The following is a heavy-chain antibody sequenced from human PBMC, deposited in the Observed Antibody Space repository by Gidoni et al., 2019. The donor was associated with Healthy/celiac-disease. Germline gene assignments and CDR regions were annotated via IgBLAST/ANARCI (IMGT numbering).Heavy chain of an antibody. D-gene: IGHD5-18*01. V-gene: IGHV3-30-3*01. J-gene: IGHJ4*02. CDR3: ARSTHSYGPNFDY. CDR1: GFTFSSYA. CDR2: ISYDGSNK. Sequence: QVQLVESGGGVVQPGRSLRLSCAASGFTFSSYAMHWVRQAPGKGLEWVAVISYDGSNKYYADSVKGRFTISRDNSKNTLYLQMNSLRAEDTAVYYCARSTHSYGPNFDYWGQGTLVTVSS.